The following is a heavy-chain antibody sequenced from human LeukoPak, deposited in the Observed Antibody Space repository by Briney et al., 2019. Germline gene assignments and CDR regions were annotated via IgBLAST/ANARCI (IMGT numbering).Heavy chain of an antibody. D-gene: IGHD3-10*01. V-gene: IGHV3-7*01. J-gene: IGHJ6*03. CDR2: IKQDGSEK. CDR1: GFTFSNYW. Sequence: SCKASGFTFSNYWMTWVRQAPGKGLEWVANIKQDGSEKYYVDSVKGRFTISRDNAKNSLYLQMNSLRAEDTAVYYCARAIRGVKRYYYYYYMDVWGKGTTVTVSS. CDR3: ARAIRGVKRYYYYYYMDV.